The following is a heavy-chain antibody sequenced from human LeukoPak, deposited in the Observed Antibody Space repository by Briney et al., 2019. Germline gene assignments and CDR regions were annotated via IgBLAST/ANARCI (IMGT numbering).Heavy chain of an antibody. J-gene: IGHJ6*03. V-gene: IGHV3-53*05. D-gene: IGHD1-14*01. CDR2: IYSGGST. CDR3: ARDFRTNYYYYMDV. Sequence: GGSLRLSCAASGFTVSSNYMSWVRQAPGKGLEWVSIIYSGGSTFYADSVKGRFTISRDNTKNTLYVQMNSLRAEDTALYYCARDFRTNYYYYMDVWGKGTTVTVSS. CDR1: GFTVSSNY.